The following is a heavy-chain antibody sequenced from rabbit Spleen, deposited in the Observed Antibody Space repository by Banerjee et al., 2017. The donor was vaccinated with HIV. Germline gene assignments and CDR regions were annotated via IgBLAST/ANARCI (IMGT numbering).Heavy chain of an antibody. Sequence: QEQLVESGGGLVQPGGSLKLSCKASGFDFSSYGVSWVRQAPGKGLEWIACINAVTGKAVYASWAKGRFTFSKTSSTTVTLQMTSLTVADTATYFCARDDGSYDYIDGYFNLWGQGTLVTVS. J-gene: IGHJ4*01. CDR1: GFDFSSYG. CDR2: INAVTGKA. V-gene: IGHV1S45*01. D-gene: IGHD6-1*01. CDR3: ARDDGSYDYIDGYFNL.